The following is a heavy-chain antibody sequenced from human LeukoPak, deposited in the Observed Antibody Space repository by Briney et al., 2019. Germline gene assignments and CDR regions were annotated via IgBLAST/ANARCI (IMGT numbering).Heavy chain of an antibody. CDR3: ARSRYCSSTSCYYYYYYGMDV. CDR1: GGSFSGYY. Sequence: PSETLSLTCAVYGGSFSGYYWSWIRQPPGKGLEWIGEINHSGSTNYNPSLKSRVTISVDTPKNQFSLKLSSVTAADTAVYYCARSRYCSSTSCYYYYYYGMDVWGQGTTVTVSS. J-gene: IGHJ6*02. V-gene: IGHV4-34*01. CDR2: INHSGST. D-gene: IGHD2-2*01.